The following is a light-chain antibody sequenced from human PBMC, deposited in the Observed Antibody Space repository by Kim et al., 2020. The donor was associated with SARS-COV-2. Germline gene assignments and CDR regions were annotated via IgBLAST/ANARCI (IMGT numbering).Light chain of an antibody. CDR2: GDS. V-gene: IGLV3-9*01. J-gene: IGLJ3*02. CDR3: QVWDRSNGV. Sequence: SYELTQPLSVSVALGQTARITCGGNNIGTKNVHWFQQKPGQAPVLVICGDSNRPSGIPERFSGANSGNTATLTIGRAQHGEEDHYYCQVWDRSNGVFGGG. CDR1: NIGTKN.